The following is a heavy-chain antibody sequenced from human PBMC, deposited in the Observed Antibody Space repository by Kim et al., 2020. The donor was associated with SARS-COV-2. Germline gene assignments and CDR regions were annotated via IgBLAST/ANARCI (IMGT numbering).Heavy chain of an antibody. D-gene: IGHD5-12*01. J-gene: IGHJ5*01. V-gene: IGHV4-4*02. CDR1: GGSISSSNW. Sequence: SETLSLTCAVSGGSISSSNWWTLVRQPPGKGLEWIGEIYHSGSTNYNPSLKSRVTISVDNSKNPFSLQLTSVTAADTAVYYCARINGYNLDSWGQGTLVTVSS. CDR3: ARINGYNLDS. CDR2: IYHSGST.